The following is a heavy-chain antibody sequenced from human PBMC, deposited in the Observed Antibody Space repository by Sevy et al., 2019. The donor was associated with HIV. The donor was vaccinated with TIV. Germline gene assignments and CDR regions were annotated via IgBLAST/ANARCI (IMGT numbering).Heavy chain of an antibody. CDR2: ISWNSGTV. Sequence: GGSLRLSCAASGFTFVDFAMHWVRQVPGRGLEWVSGISWNSGTVGYADSVKGRFTISRDNAKNSLYLQMNSLRAEDTALYYCAKDSTYYYDSSGYYADWGRGTLVTVSS. V-gene: IGHV3-9*01. CDR1: GFTFVDFA. CDR3: AKDSTYYYDSSGYYAD. J-gene: IGHJ4*02. D-gene: IGHD3-22*01.